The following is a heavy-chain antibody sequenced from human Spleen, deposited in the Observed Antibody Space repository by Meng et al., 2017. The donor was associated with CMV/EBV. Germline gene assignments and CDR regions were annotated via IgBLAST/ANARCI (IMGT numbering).Heavy chain of an antibody. J-gene: IGHJ6*02. CDR1: GFTFSSYS. Sequence: ETLSLTCAASGFTFSSYSMNWVRQAPGKGLEWVSSISSSSSYIYYADSVKGRFTISRDNAKNSLYLQMNSLRAEDTAVYYCARDQVSQERSLGKFWHYYYGMDVWGQGTTVTVSS. CDR3: ARDQVSQERSLGKFWHYYYGMDV. D-gene: IGHD3-16*01. V-gene: IGHV3-21*01. CDR2: ISSSSSYI.